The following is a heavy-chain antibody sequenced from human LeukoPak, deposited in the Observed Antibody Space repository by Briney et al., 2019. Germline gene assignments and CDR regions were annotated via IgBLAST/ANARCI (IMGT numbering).Heavy chain of an antibody. D-gene: IGHD2-2*02. CDR1: GFTFGTYW. J-gene: IGHJ6*02. V-gene: IGHV3-15*01. CDR3: TTEQGYCSSTSCYSLYYYYYYGMDV. Sequence: PGGSLRLSCAASGFTFGTYWMSWVRQAPGKGLEWVGRIKSKTDGGTTDYAAPVKGRFTISRDDSKNTLYLQMNSLKTEDTAVYYCTTEQGYCSSTSCYSLYYYYYYGMDVWGQGTTVTVSS. CDR2: IKSKTDGGTT.